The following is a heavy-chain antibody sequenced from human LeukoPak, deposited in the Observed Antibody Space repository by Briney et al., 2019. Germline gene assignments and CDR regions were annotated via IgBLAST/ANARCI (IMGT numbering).Heavy chain of an antibody. J-gene: IGHJ3*02. Sequence: GGSLRLSCAASGFTFSSYAMSWVRQAPGKGLEWVSAISGSGGSTYYADSVKGRFTISRDNAKNSLYLQMNSLRAEDTAVYYCARGLADAFDIWGQGTMVTVSS. CDR2: ISGSGGST. V-gene: IGHV3-23*01. CDR1: GFTFSSYA. D-gene: IGHD3-16*01. CDR3: ARGLADAFDI.